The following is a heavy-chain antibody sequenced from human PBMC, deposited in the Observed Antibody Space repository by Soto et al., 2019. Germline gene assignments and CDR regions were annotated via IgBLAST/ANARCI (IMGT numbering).Heavy chain of an antibody. V-gene: IGHV1-69*13. Sequence: GASVKVSCKASGGTFSSYAISWVRQAPGQGLEWMGGIIPIFGTANYAQKFQGRVTITADESTSTAYMELSSLRSEDTAVYYCARGRAAISRLKGYYFDYWGQGTLVTVSS. CDR3: ARGRAAISRLKGYYFDY. CDR1: GGTFSSYA. D-gene: IGHD3-22*01. J-gene: IGHJ4*02. CDR2: IIPIFGTA.